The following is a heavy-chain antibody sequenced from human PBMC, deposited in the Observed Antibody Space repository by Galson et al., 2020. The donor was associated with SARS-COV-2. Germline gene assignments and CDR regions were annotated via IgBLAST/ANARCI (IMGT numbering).Heavy chain of an antibody. Sequence: GGSLILSCAASGFTFSSYGMHWVRQVPGKGLVWVSRIKSDGITTTYADSVKGRFTISRDNAKNTLYLQMNSLRAEDTGVYYCASRGVVVPDTSWYYGGRGTLVAGSS. D-gene: IGHD2-15*01. V-gene: IGHV3-74*01. J-gene: IGHJ4*02. CDR1: GFTFSSYG. CDR2: IKSDGITT. CDR3: ASRGVVVPDTSWYY.